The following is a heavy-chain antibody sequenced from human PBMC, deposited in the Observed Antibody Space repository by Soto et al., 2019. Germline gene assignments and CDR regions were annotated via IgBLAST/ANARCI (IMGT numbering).Heavy chain of an antibody. CDR1: GFTFSSYG. CDR3: ARDWRAAPLGSDY. D-gene: IGHD6-6*01. V-gene: IGHV3-33*01. Sequence: QVQLVESGGGVVQPGRSLRLSCAASGFTFSSYGMHWVRQAPGKGLEWVAVIWYDGSNKYYADSVKGRFTISRDNSKNTLYLLLNSLRAEDTAVYYCARDWRAAPLGSDYWGQGTLVTVSS. J-gene: IGHJ4*02. CDR2: IWYDGSNK.